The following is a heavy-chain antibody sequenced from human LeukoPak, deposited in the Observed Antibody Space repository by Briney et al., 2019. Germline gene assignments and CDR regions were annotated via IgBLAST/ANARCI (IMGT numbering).Heavy chain of an antibody. CDR3: AKDLWPRFLEWLLSYYFDY. J-gene: IGHJ4*02. V-gene: IGHV3-23*01. D-gene: IGHD3-3*01. CDR1: GFTFSSYA. CDR2: ISGSGGST. Sequence: GESLKISCAASGFTFSSYAMSWVRQAPGKGLEWVSAISGSGGSTYYADSVKGRFTISRDNSKNTLYLQMNSLRAEDTAVNYCAKDLWPRFLEWLLSYYFDYWGQGTLVTVSS.